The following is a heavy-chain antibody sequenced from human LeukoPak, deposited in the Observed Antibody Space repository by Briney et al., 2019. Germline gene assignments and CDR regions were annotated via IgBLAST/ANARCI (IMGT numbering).Heavy chain of an antibody. J-gene: IGHJ4*02. CDR2: IYSSGTN. V-gene: IGHV4-59*11. CDR1: GGSISSHY. CDR3: AGEGYAGGWNDF. Sequence: SETLSLSCTVSGGSISSHYWSWIRQPPGKGLEWIGYIYSSGTNNYSPSLERRVTISIEKPKNQFSLKLRSVTAADTAVYYCAGEGYAGGWNDFWGRGTLVTVSS. D-gene: IGHD6-19*01.